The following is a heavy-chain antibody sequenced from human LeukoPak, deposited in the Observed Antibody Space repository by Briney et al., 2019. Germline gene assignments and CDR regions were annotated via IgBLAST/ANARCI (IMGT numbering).Heavy chain of an antibody. CDR1: GGTFSSYA. D-gene: IGHD2-2*01. CDR3: ARDRWWDIVVVPAAIDAFDI. Sequence: RASVKVSCKASGGTFSSYAISWVRQAPGQGLEWMGGIIPIFGTANYAQKFQGRVTITADESTSTAYMELSSLRSEDTAVYYCARDRWWDIVVVPAAIDAFDIWGQGTMVTVSS. CDR2: IIPIFGTA. V-gene: IGHV1-69*13. J-gene: IGHJ3*02.